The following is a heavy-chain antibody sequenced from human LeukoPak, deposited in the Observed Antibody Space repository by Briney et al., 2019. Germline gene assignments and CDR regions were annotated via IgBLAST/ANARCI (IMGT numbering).Heavy chain of an antibody. CDR1: GAAFSSYT. J-gene: IGHJ3*02. D-gene: IGHD1-26*01. Sequence: SVNLSFNASGAAFSSYTNSWVRQAPGQGLGLMGMIIPILGIANYAQRFQGRVTITADKSTSTAYMELSSLRSEDTAVYYCARDMSGSSHDPFDIWGQGTMVTVSS. V-gene: IGHV1-69*02. CDR2: IIPILGIA. CDR3: ARDMSGSSHDPFDI.